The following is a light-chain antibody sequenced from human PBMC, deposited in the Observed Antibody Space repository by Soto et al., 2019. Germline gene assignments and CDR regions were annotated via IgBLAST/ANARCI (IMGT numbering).Light chain of an antibody. CDR3: QQYNDWWT. Sequence: IVLKHSPGTLSVSPGERATLSCRASQSVSSNLTWYQQKPGQAPRLLIYGASTRATGVPARFSGSGSGTEFTLTISSLQSEDFAVYYCQQYNDWWTFGQGTKVDIK. J-gene: IGKJ1*01. CDR2: GAS. CDR1: QSVSSN. V-gene: IGKV3-15*01.